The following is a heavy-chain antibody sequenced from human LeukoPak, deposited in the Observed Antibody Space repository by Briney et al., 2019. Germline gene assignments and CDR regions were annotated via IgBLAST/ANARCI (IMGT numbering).Heavy chain of an antibody. J-gene: IGHJ6*03. CDR1: GYTFTVYY. V-gene: IGHV1-2*02. CDR2: INPNSGGT. Sequence: GASVKASCKASGYTFTVYYMHWVRQAPGQELEWVGRINPNSGGTNYAQKFQGRVTMTRDTSISTAYMELSRLRSDDTAVYYCARDRGAAASYYYMDVWGKGTTVTVSS. CDR3: ARDRGAAASYYYMDV. D-gene: IGHD6-13*01.